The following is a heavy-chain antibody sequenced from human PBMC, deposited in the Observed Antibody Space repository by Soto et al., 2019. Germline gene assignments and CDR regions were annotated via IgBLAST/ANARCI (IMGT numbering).Heavy chain of an antibody. D-gene: IGHD2-2*02. V-gene: IGHV4-30-2*01. CDR3: DRGRGCSSTSCYTGIEFDP. J-gene: IGHJ5*02. CDR1: GVSISSGGYS. Sequence: TLSLTGSVSGVSISSGGYSWSWIREPPGKGLEWIGYIYHSGSTYYNPSLKSRVTISVDRSKNQFSLKLSSVTAADTAVYYCDRGRGCSSTSCYTGIEFDPWGQGTLVTVSP. CDR2: IYHSGST.